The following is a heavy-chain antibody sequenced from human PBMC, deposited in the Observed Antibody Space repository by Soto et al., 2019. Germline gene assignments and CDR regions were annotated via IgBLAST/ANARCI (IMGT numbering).Heavy chain of an antibody. CDR2: IFSNDEK. CDR1: GFSLSNARMG. Sequence: QVTLKESGPVLVKPTETLTLTCTASGFSLSNARMGVSWIRQPPGKALEWLAHIFSNDEKSYSTSLKSRLTISKDTSKSQVVLTMTNMDPVDTATYYCARLTGGPYYYYYYGMDVWGQGTTVTVSS. D-gene: IGHD7-27*01. CDR3: ARLTGGPYYYYYYGMDV. J-gene: IGHJ6*02. V-gene: IGHV2-26*01.